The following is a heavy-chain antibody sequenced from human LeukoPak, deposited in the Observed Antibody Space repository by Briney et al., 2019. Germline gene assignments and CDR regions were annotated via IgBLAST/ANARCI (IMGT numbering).Heavy chain of an antibody. D-gene: IGHD5-24*01. J-gene: IGHJ4*02. V-gene: IGHV3-30*02. CDR3: AKGDYYFDY. CDR2: IRYDGSNK. Sequence: GGSLRLSCAASGFTFSSYAMSWVHQAPGKGLEWVAFIRYDGSNKYYADSVKGRFTISRDNSKNTLYLQMNSLRAEDTAVYYCAKGDYYFDYWGQGTLVTVSS. CDR1: GFTFSSYA.